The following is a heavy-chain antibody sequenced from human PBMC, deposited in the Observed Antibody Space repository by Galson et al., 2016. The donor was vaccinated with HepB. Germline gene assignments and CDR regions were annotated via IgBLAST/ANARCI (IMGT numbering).Heavy chain of an antibody. CDR2: INSNAYGGTT. J-gene: IGHJ5*02. V-gene: IGHV3-49*03. CDR3: TDGGGIAAAARGLNH. D-gene: IGHD6-13*01. Sequence: SLRLSCAASGFTFSDHAMSWFRQAPGKGLEWVGFINSNAYGGTTEFAASVKDRFTISRDDSKSIAYLQMNSLKIEDTAVYYCTDGGGIAAAARGLNHWGQGTLVTVSS. CDR1: GFTFSDHA.